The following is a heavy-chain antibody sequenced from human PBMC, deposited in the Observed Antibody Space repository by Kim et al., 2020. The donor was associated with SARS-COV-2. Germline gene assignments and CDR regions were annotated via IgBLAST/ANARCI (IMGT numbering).Heavy chain of an antibody. J-gene: IGHJ6*02. Sequence: GGSLRLSCAASGFTFSSYWMHWVRQAPGKGLVWVSRINSDGSSTSYADSVKGRFTNSRDNAKNTLYLQMNSLRAEDTAVYYCARGPWNFIMNYYYYGMDVWGQGTTVTVSS. V-gene: IGHV3-74*01. CDR3: ARGPWNFIMNYYYYGMDV. D-gene: IGHD1-7*01. CDR1: GFTFSSYW. CDR2: INSDGSST.